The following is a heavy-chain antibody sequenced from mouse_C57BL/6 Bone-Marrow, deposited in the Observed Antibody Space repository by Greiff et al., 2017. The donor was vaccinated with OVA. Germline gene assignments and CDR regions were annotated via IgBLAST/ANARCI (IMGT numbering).Heavy chain of an antibody. CDR1: GFNIKDDY. CDR3: TTGTTVPFDY. V-gene: IGHV14-4*01. Sequence: EVQLVESGAELVRPGASVKLSCTASGFNIKDDYMHWVKQRPEQGLEWIGWIDPENGDTEYASKFQGKATITADTSSNTAYLQLSSLTSEDTAVYYCTTGTTVPFDYWGQGTTLTVSS. CDR2: IDPENGDT. J-gene: IGHJ2*01. D-gene: IGHD1-1*01.